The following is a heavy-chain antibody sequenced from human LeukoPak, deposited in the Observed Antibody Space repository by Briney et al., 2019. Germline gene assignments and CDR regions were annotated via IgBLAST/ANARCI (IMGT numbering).Heavy chain of an antibody. D-gene: IGHD3-22*01. CDR1: GFTVDSNY. J-gene: IGHJ4*02. CDR2: IYTGGNT. Sequence: GGSLRLTRAASGFTVDSNYLSWVRQAPGKGLEWVSTIYTGGNTYYAASVKGRFTISRDFSKNTVFLHMNSLRAEDTAMYYCARGDDSGYYDYFDYWGQGALVTVSS. CDR3: ARGDDSGYYDYFDY. V-gene: IGHV3-53*01.